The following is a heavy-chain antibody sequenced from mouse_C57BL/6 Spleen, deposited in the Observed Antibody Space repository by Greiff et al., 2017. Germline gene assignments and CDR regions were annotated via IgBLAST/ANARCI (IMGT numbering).Heavy chain of an antibody. V-gene: IGHV1-82*01. Sequence: VKLQESGPELVKPGASVKISCKASGYAFSSSWMNWVKQRPGKGLEWIGRIYPGDGDTNYNGKFKGKATLTADKSSSTAYMQLSSLTSEDSAVYFCARDGNPSHYYAMDYWGQGTSVTVSS. J-gene: IGHJ4*01. CDR3: ARDGNPSHYYAMDY. D-gene: IGHD2-1*01. CDR2: IYPGDGDT. CDR1: GYAFSSSW.